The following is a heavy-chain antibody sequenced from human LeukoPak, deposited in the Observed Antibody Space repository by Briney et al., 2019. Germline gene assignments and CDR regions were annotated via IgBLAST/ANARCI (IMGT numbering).Heavy chain of an antibody. CDR2: IIPIFGTA. D-gene: IGHD1-7*01. CDR3: AMGFRLELLQHLLEYNWFDP. CDR1: GGTFSSYA. Sequence: ASVKVSCKASGGTFSSYAISWVRQAPGQGLEWMGGIIPIFGTANYAQKFQYRVTITTDESTSTAYMELSSLRSEDTAVYYCAMGFRLELLQHLLEYNWFDPWGQGTLVTVSS. V-gene: IGHV1-69*05. J-gene: IGHJ5*02.